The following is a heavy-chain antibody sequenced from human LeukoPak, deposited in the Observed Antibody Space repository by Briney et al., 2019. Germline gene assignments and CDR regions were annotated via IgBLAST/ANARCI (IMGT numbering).Heavy chain of an antibody. CDR2: ISYDGKNI. J-gene: IGHJ6*02. CDR1: GFTFSTYG. CDR3: TKDLAGWAQDSYYGMDV. Sequence: GGSLRLSCTTSGFTFSTYGMHCVRQAPGKGLEWVAVISYDGKNIFYADSVKGRFTISRDNSKSTLYLQMNRLRAEDTAVFYCTKDLAGWAQDSYYGMDVWGRGTPVTVSS. V-gene: IGHV3-30*18. D-gene: IGHD6-19*01.